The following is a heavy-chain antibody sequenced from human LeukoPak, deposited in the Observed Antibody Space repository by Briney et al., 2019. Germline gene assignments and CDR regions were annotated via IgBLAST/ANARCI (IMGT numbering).Heavy chain of an antibody. J-gene: IGHJ4*02. Sequence: PSETLSLTCAVYGGSFCGYYWSWIRQPPGKGLEWIGEINHSGSTNYNPSLKSRVTISVDTSKNQFSLKLSSVTAADTAVYYCGRGYSGYDPFDYWGQGTLVTVSS. V-gene: IGHV4-34*01. CDR3: GRGYSGYDPFDY. CDR1: GGSFCGYY. CDR2: INHSGST. D-gene: IGHD5-12*01.